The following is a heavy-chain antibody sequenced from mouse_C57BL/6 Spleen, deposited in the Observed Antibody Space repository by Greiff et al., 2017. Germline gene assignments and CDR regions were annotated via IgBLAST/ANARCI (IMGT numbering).Heavy chain of an antibody. CDR1: GYTFTNYW. D-gene: IGHD2-1*01. CDR3: ARSRGNHYFDY. J-gene: IGHJ2*01. V-gene: IGHV1-63*01. Sequence: QVQLKQPGAELVRPGTSVKMSCKASGYTFTNYWIGWAKQRPGHGLEWIGDIYPGGGYTNYNEKFKGKATLTADKSSSTAYMQFSSLTSEDSAIYSCARSRGNHYFDYWGQGTTLTVSS. CDR2: IYPGGGYT.